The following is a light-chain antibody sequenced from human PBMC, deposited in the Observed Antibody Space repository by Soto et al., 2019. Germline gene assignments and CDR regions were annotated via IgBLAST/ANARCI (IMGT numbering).Light chain of an antibody. J-gene: IGLJ3*02. V-gene: IGLV2-14*01. CDR2: EVS. CDR1: SSDVGGYNY. CDR3: SSYTSTSTRV. Sequence: QSALTQPASVSGSPGQSITISCTGTSSDVGGYNYVSWYQQHPGKARKLMIYEVSNRPSGVSNRFSGSKSGNTASLTISGLQAEDEADYYCSSYTSTSTRVFGGGTELTVL.